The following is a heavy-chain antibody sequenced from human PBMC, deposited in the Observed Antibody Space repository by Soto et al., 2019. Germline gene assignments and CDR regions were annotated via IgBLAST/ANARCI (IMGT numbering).Heavy chain of an antibody. Sequence: ASVKVSCKASGGTFSSYTINWVRQAPGQGLEWMGGIIPIFGTANYVQKFQGRVTITADESTSTAYMELNNLRSEDTAVYYCAREASENRGWYVYWGQGTLVTVSS. CDR2: IIPIFGTA. CDR3: AREASENRGWYVY. V-gene: IGHV1-69*13. CDR1: GGTFSSYT. J-gene: IGHJ4*02. D-gene: IGHD6-19*01.